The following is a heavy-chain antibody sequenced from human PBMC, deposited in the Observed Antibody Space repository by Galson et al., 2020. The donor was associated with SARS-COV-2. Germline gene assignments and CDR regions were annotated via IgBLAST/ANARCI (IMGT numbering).Heavy chain of an antibody. CDR2: IDWDDDK. J-gene: IGHJ6*01. V-gene: IGHV2-70*01. CDR3: ARIRYDILTGWGYYGMDV. Sequence: SGPTLVKPTQTLTLTCTFPGFSLSTSGMCVSWIRQPPGKALEWLALIDWDDDKYYSTPLKTRPTIPKDTSKNQVVLTMTNMDPVDTATYYCARIRYDILTGWGYYGMDVWGQGTTVTVSS. CDR1: GFSLSTSGMC. D-gene: IGHD3-9*01.